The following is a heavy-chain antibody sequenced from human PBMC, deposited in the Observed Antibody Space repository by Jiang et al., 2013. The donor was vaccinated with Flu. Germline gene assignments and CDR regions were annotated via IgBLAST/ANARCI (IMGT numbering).Heavy chain of an antibody. CDR2: ISGSGGST. V-gene: IGHV3-23*01. J-gene: IGHJ4*02. Sequence: SLRLSCAASGFTFSSYGMHWVRQAPGKGLEWVSAISGSGGSTYYADSVKGRFTISRDNSKNTLYLQMNSLRAEDTAVYYCAKDDETDYDFWSGYYIGFDYWGQGTLVTVSS. CDR3: AKDDETDYDFWSGYYIGFDY. CDR1: GFTFSSYG. D-gene: IGHD3-3*01.